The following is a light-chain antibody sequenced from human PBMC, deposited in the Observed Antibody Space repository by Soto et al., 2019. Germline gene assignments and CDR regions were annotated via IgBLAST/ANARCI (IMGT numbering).Light chain of an antibody. Sequence: QSALTQPASVSGSPGQSITISCTGTSSDVGTFNYVSWYQQHPGKGPQVIIYEVTNWPSGVSNRFSGSKSGNTASLTISDLQAEDEADYFCGSYTGGITYWVFGGGTKLTVL. CDR2: EVT. CDR3: GSYTGGITYWV. CDR1: SSDVGTFNY. J-gene: IGLJ3*02. V-gene: IGLV2-14*01.